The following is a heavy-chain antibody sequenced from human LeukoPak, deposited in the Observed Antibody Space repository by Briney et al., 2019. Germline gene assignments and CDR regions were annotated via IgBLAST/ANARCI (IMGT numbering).Heavy chain of an antibody. D-gene: IGHD5-12*01. CDR3: ARYVKNGYDTPGFDY. CDR2: ISSFSNFR. CDR1: GFTFSDYY. V-gene: IGHV3-11*03. J-gene: IGHJ4*02. Sequence: GGSLRLSCAASGFTFSDYYMSWIRQAPGKGLEWVSHISSFSNFRSYADSVKGRFTISRDNAKNSLYLQVNSLRAEDTAVYYCARYVKNGYDTPGFDYWGQGTLVTVSS.